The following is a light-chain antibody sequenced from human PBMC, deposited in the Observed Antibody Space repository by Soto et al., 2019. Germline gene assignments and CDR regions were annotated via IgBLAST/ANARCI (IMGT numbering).Light chain of an antibody. V-gene: IGLV4-69*01. Sequence: QPVLTQSPSASASLGASVKLTCTLSSGHSNYAIAWHQQQPEKGPRYLMILNSDGSHSTGDGIPDRFSGSSSGAERYLTISSLLSEDEADYYCQTWGTGIQVFGTGTKLTVL. CDR2: LNSDGSH. J-gene: IGLJ1*01. CDR1: SGHSNYA. CDR3: QTWGTGIQV.